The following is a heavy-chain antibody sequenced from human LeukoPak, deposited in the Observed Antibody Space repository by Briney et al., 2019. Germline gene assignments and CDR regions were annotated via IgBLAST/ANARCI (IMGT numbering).Heavy chain of an antibody. V-gene: IGHV4-39*07. CDR2: IYYNGST. CDR1: GGSISSVSYY. CDR3: ARAVYSSSWYFDY. Sequence: SETLSLTCTVSGGSISSVSYYWGWIRQPPGKGLEWIGSIYYNGSTYYNPSLKSRVTISVDTSKNQFSLKLSSVTAADTAVYSCARAVYSSSWYFDYWGQGTLVTVSS. D-gene: IGHD6-13*01. J-gene: IGHJ4*02.